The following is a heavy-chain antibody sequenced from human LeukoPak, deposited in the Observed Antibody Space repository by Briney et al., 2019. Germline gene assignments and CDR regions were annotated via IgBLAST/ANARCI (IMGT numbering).Heavy chain of an antibody. J-gene: IGHJ4*02. CDR1: GFTFSSYG. Sequence: PGGSLRLSCAASGFTFSSYGMHWVRQAPGRGLEWVAVIWYDGSNKYYADSVKGRFTISRDNSKNTLYLQMNSLRAEDTAVYYCAREGGSGSYYNIYYFDYWGQGTLVTVSS. CDR3: AREGGSGSYYNIYYFDY. D-gene: IGHD3-10*01. V-gene: IGHV3-33*01. CDR2: IWYDGSNK.